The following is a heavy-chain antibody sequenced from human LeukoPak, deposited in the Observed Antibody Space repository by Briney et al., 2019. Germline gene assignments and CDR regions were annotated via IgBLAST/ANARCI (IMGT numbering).Heavy chain of an antibody. D-gene: IGHD5-12*01. CDR1: GYTFTSYY. Sequence: GASVKVSCKASGYTFTSYYMHWVRQAPGQGLEWMGIINPSGGSTSYAQKFQGRVTMTRDMSTSTVYMELSSLRSEDTAVYYCAKCGYSGYDYFDYWGQGTLVTVSS. CDR2: INPSGGST. J-gene: IGHJ4*02. V-gene: IGHV1-46*01. CDR3: AKCGYSGYDYFDY.